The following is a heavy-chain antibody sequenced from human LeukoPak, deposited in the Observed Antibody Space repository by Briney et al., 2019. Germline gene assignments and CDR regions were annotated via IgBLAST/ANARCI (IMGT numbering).Heavy chain of an antibody. CDR2: IYSGDST. V-gene: IGHV3-53*01. J-gene: IGHJ4*02. Sequence: GGSLRLSCAASGFTVSSNYMSWVRQAPGKGLEWVSVIYSGDSTYYADSVKGRFTISRDNSKNTLYLQMNSLRVEDTAVYYCARVSFRYYFDYWGQGTLVTVSS. D-gene: IGHD2-21*01. CDR3: ARVSFRYYFDY. CDR1: GFTVSSNY.